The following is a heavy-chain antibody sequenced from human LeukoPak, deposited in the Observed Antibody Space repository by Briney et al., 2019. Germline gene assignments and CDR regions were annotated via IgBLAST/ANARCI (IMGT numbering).Heavy chain of an antibody. V-gene: IGHV4-61*02. CDR2: IYSSGTT. J-gene: IGHJ3*02. CDR3: ARDGYCSSARCFDAFDI. D-gene: IGHD2-2*03. CDR1: GGSITSGTYF. Sequence: SETLSLTCTVSGGSITSGTYFWTWIRQPAGQGLEWVGRIYSSGTTNYNPSFKSRVTLSVDTSKNQFSLKLSSVSAADTAVYYCARDGYCSSARCFDAFDIWGQGTMVTVSS.